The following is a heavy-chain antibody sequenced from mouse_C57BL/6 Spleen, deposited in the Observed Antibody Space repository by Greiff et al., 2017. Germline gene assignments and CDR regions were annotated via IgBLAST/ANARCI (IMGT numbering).Heavy chain of an antibody. CDR1: GYTFTSYW. CDR2: IYPGSGST. Sequence: VQLQQPGAELVKPGASVKMSCKASGYTFTSYWITWGKRRPGQGLEWIGDIYPGSGSTNYNEKFKSKATLTVDTSSSTAYMQLSSLTSEDSAVYYCAKRYGSSTLYAMDYWGQGTSVTVSS. J-gene: IGHJ4*01. D-gene: IGHD1-1*01. V-gene: IGHV1-55*01. CDR3: AKRYGSSTLYAMDY.